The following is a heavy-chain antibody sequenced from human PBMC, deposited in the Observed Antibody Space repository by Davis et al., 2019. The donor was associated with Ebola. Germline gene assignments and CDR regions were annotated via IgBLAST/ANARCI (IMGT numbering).Heavy chain of an antibody. D-gene: IGHD4-17*01. J-gene: IGHJ4*02. CDR2: IYYSGST. Sequence: PSETLSLTCTVSGGSISSHYWSWIRQPPGKGLEWIGYIYYSGSTNYNPSLKSRVTISVDTSKNQFSLKLSSVTAADTAVYYCARVPTVSRGYYFDYWGQGTLVTVSS. V-gene: IGHV4-59*11. CDR1: GGSISSHY. CDR3: ARVPTVSRGYYFDY.